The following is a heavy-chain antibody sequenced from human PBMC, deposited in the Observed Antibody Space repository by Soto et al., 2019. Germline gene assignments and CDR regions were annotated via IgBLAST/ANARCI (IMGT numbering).Heavy chain of an antibody. CDR3: ARAAVKLGATLFDS. V-gene: IGHV4-34*01. D-gene: IGHD1-26*01. CDR2: INHSGFT. CDR1: GGSLRGHY. Sequence: SETLSLTCAVSGGSLRGHYWSWIRQSPEKGLEWIGEINHSGFTNYNPTLKSRVTISRDASKNQFSLRLSSMTAADSAVYFCARAAVKLGATLFDSWGQGTLVTVSS. J-gene: IGHJ4*02.